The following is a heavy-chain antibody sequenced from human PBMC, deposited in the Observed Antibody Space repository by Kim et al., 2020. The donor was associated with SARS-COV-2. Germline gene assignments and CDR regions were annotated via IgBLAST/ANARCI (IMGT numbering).Heavy chain of an antibody. D-gene: IGHD3-22*01. CDR3: AKDRVETFYFDDSGFDH. CDR2: ISWDNDDI. CDR1: GFTFDDYA. V-gene: IGHV3-9*01. J-gene: IGHJ4*02. Sequence: GGSLRLSCAASGFTFDDYAMHWVRQVPGKCPEWVAGISWDNDDIAYADSVKGRFTVSRDNAKNSLYLQMNSLRAEDTAFYYCAKDRVETFYFDDSGFDHWGQGTLVTVSA.